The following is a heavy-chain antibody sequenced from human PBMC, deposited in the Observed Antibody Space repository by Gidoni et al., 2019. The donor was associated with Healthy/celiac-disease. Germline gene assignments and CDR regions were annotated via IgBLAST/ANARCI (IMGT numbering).Heavy chain of an antibody. CDR1: GGSISSSRYY. D-gene: IGHD2-15*01. CDR2: IYYSGST. V-gene: IGHV4-39*01. CDR3: ARLPEFGSFIDY. Sequence: QLQLQESGPGLVKPSETLSLTCTVSGGSISSSRYYWGGIRQPPGKGLEWIGSIYYSGSTYYNPSLKSRVTISVDTSKKQFSLKLRSVTAADTAVYYCARLPEFGSFIDYWGQGTLVTVSS. J-gene: IGHJ4*02.